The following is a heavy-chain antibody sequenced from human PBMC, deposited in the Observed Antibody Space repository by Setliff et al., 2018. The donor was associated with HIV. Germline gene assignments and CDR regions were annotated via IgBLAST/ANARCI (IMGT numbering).Heavy chain of an antibody. V-gene: IGHV1-3*01. CDR2: INAGNGNT. Sequence: ASVKVSCKASGYTFTTYAMHWVRQAPGQRLEWMGWINAGNGNTKHSQKFQGRVTITRDTSASTAYMELASLRSEDTAVYYCARDREGVRLSMIIEGPFDPWGQGTLVTVSS. J-gene: IGHJ5*02. D-gene: IGHD3-22*01. CDR3: ARDREGVRLSMIIEGPFDP. CDR1: GYTFTTYA.